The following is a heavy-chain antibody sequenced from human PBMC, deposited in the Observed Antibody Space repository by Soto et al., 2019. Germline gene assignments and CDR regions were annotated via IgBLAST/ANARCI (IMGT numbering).Heavy chain of an antibody. D-gene: IGHD6-13*01. CDR2: INPSGGST. CDR3: ARGGIAAAGGGFDP. CDR1: GYTFTSYY. V-gene: IGHV1-46*03. J-gene: IGHJ5*02. Sequence: QVQLVQSGAEVKKPGASVKVSCKASGYTFTSYYMHWVRQAPGQGLEWMGIINPSGGSTSYAQKSQGRATRTRERSPSTGDMELSSLGSGDTAVYYWARGGIAAAGGGFDPWGQGTLVTVSS.